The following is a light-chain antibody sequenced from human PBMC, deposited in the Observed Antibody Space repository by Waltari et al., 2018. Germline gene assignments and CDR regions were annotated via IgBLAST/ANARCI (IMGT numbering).Light chain of an antibody. V-gene: IGLV1-40*01. CDR2: GTR. Sequence: QSVLTQPPSVSGAPGQRVTISCTGSSSNIGAGYDVHWYQQLPGTAPKLLIYGTRTRPSGVPDRFSGSESGTSASLAITGLQAEYEADYYCQSYDSSLSGSTVFGGGTKLTVL. J-gene: IGLJ3*02. CDR3: QSYDSSLSGSTV. CDR1: SSNIGAGYD.